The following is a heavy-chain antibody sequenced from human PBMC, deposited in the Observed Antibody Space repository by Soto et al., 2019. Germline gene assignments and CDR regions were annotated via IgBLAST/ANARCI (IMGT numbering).Heavy chain of an antibody. Sequence: EVQLVESGGGLVQPGGSLRLSCAASGFTFSSYAMHWVRQAPGKGLEYVSAISSNGGSTYYANSVKGRFTISRDNSKNTLYLQMGSLRAEGMAVYYCARMGRGGRNCYYGMDVWGQGTPVTVSS. CDR3: ARMGRGGRNCYYGMDV. D-gene: IGHD3-10*01. CDR1: GFTFSSYA. J-gene: IGHJ6*02. V-gene: IGHV3-64*01. CDR2: ISSNGGST.